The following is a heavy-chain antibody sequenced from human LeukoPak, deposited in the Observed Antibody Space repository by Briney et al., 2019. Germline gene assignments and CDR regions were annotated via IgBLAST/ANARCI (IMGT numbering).Heavy chain of an antibody. CDR1: GFTFTSYY. V-gene: IGHV3-7*05. CDR2: IKRDGSER. J-gene: IGHJ4*02. D-gene: IGHD3-16*01. CDR3: VRGGFQYGDN. Sequence: GGSLRLSSAASGFTFTSYYMSWVRQAPGKGLEWVANIKRDGSERSHVDSVRGRFTISRDNAENSLYLQMNSLRVEDTAVYYCVRGGFQYGDNWGQGTLVTVSS.